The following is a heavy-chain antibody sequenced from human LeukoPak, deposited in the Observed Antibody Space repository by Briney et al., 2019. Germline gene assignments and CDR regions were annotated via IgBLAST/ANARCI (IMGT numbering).Heavy chain of an antibody. CDR1: GGTFSSYA. Sequence: GSSVKVSCKASGGTFSSYAISWVRQAPGQGLEWMGGIIPIFGTVNYAQKFQGRVTITTDESTSTAYMELSSLRSEDTAVYYCAIGTPLDYGNGPVSPSVDYWGQGSLVTVSS. V-gene: IGHV1-69*05. D-gene: IGHD4-11*01. CDR3: AIGTPLDYGNGPVSPSVDY. J-gene: IGHJ4*02. CDR2: IIPIFGTV.